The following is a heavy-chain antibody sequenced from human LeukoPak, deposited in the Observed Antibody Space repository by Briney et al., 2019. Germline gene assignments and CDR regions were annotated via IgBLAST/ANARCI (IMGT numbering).Heavy chain of an antibody. D-gene: IGHD6-13*01. CDR1: GYTFTSYG. Sequence: ASVKVSCKASGYTFTSYGISWVRQAPGQGLEWMGWISAYNGNTNYAQKLQGRVTMTPDTSTSTAYMELRSLKSDDTAVYYCARGVGMAQQPFYFDYWGQGTLVTVSS. V-gene: IGHV1-18*01. CDR3: ARGVGMAQQPFYFDY. CDR2: ISAYNGNT. J-gene: IGHJ4*02.